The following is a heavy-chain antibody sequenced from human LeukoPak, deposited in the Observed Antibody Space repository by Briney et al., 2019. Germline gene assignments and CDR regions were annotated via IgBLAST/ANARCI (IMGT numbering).Heavy chain of an antibody. V-gene: IGHV1-2*02. Sequence: ASVKVSCKASGYTFTTYDINWVRQAPGQGLEWMGWINPNSGGTNYAQKFQGRVTMTRDTSISTAYMDLSRLRSDDTAVYYCARDTNPSVDDAFDIWGQGTMVTVSS. D-gene: IGHD6-6*01. CDR2: INPNSGGT. CDR1: GYTFTTYD. J-gene: IGHJ3*02. CDR3: ARDTNPSVDDAFDI.